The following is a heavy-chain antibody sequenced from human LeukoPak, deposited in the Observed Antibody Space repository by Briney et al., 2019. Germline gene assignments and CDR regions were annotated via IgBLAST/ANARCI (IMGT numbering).Heavy chain of an antibody. CDR2: INPNSGGT. CDR3: ARDLGYCSSTSCYSFDY. CDR1: GYTFTTYY. Sequence: GASVKVSCKASGYTFTTYYIHWVRQAPGQGLEWMGWINPNSGGTNYAQKFQGRVTMTRDTSISTAYMELSRLRSDDTAVYYCARDLGYCSSTSCYSFDYWGQGTLVTVSS. J-gene: IGHJ4*02. V-gene: IGHV1-2*02. D-gene: IGHD2-2*01.